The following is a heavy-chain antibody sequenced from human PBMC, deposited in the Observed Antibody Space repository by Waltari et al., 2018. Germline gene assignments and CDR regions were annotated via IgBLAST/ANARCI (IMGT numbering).Heavy chain of an antibody. CDR1: GYTFTGYY. J-gene: IGHJ4*02. V-gene: IGHV1-2*06. D-gene: IGHD4-17*01. CDR3: ARDIEGYGDYKPSDY. CDR2: INPNSGGT. Sequence: QVQLVQSGAEVKKPGASVKVSCKASGYTFTGYYMHWVRQAPGQGLEWMGRINPNSGGTNYAQKFQGRVTMTRDTSISTAYMELSRLRSDDTAVYYCARDIEGYGDYKPSDYWGQGTLVTVSS.